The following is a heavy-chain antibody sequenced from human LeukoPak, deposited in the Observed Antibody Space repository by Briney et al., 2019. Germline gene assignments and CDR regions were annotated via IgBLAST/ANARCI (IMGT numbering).Heavy chain of an antibody. CDR2: INPNSGGT. J-gene: IGHJ4*02. D-gene: IGHD3-10*01. Sequence: ASVKVSCKASGYTFTGYYMHWVRQAPGQGLEWMGWINPNSGGTNYAQKFQGRVTMTRDTPISTAYMELSRLRSDDTAVYYCARGPVQLLWFGELSYVFDYWGQGTLVTVSS. CDR1: GYTFTGYY. V-gene: IGHV1-2*02. CDR3: ARGPVQLLWFGELSYVFDY.